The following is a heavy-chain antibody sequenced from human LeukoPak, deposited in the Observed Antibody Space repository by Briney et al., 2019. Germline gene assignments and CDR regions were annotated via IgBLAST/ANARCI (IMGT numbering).Heavy chain of an antibody. J-gene: IGHJ4*02. CDR3: ARDRNTDFWSGYYTNYFDD. CDR2: IKQDGSEK. Sequence: GGSLRLSCVASGFTFRTYWMNWVRQAPGKGLEWVANIKQDGSEKYYVDSVKGRFSISRDNAKNSVYLQMNSLRAEDTAVYFCARDRNTDFWSGYYTNYFDDWGQGILVTVSS. CDR1: GFTFRTYW. V-gene: IGHV3-7*01. D-gene: IGHD3-3*01.